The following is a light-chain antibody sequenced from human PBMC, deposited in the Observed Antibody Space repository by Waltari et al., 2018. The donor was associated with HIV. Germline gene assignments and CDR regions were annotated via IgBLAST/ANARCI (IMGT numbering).Light chain of an antibody. CDR3: AAWDDSLNGQV. CDR2: PNV. J-gene: IGLJ3*02. Sequence: QSVLTQPPSASGTPGQRVTISCSGSSSNIRSNTVNWYQRLPGTAPKLLIYPNVQRPSGVPDRFPGSKSGPSASLAISGLQSADEADYYCAAWDDSLNGQVFGGGTKLTVL. CDR1: SSNIRSNT. V-gene: IGLV1-44*01.